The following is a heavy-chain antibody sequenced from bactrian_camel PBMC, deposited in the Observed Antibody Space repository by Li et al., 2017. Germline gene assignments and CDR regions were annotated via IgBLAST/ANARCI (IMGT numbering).Heavy chain of an antibody. CDR2: VDSNGVT. J-gene: IGHJ4*01. CDR3: AEDLNVPRANGGLCTF. Sequence: ESGGGSVQAGGSLTLSCTASESTYRSICMAWFRQAPGSQRETVATVDSNGVTKVAGSVKGRFTLSKDNAKNTVYLQMDSLKPEDTAVYYCAEDLNVPRANGGLCTFWGQGTQVTVS. CDR1: ESTYRSIC. V-gene: IGHV3S53*01. D-gene: IGHD3*01.